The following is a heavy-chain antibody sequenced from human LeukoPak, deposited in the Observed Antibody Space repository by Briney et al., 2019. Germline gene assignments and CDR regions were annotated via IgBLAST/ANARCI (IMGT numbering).Heavy chain of an antibody. CDR1: GGSISSSSYY. V-gene: IGHV4-39*01. Sequence: PSETLSLTCTVSGGSISSSSYYWGWIRQPPGKGLEWIGSIYYSGSTYYNPSLKSRATISVDTSKNQFSLKLSSVTAADTAVYYCARRSPGGSYFDYWGQGTLVTVFS. D-gene: IGHD1-26*01. CDR3: ARRSPGGSYFDY. J-gene: IGHJ4*02. CDR2: IYYSGST.